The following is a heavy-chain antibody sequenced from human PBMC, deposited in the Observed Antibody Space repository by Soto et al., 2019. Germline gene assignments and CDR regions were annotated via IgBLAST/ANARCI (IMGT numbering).Heavy chain of an antibody. CDR3: GNSPGGPGVFREEFDY. D-gene: IGHD5-12*01. CDR2: ISGSGGST. V-gene: IGHV3-23*01. Sequence: GGSLRLSCAASGFTFSSYAMSWVRRAPGKGLEWVSAISGSGGSTYYADSVEGRFTISRDNSKNTLYLQMNSLRAEDTAVYYRGNSPGGPGVFREEFDYGGQEPLVTVSS. CDR1: GFTFSSYA. J-gene: IGHJ4*02.